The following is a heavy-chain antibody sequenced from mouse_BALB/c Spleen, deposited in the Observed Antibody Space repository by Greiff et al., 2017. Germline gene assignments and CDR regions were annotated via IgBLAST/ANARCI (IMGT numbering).Heavy chain of an antibody. J-gene: IGHJ4*01. Sequence: VKMVESGAELAKPGASVKMSCKASGYTFTSYWMHWVKQRPGQGLEWIGYINPSTGYTEYNQKFKDKATLTADKSSSTAYMQLSSLTSEDSAVYYCARWRYAMDYWGQGTSVTVSS. CDR2: INPSTGYT. V-gene: IGHV1-7*01. CDR1: GYTFTSYW. CDR3: ARWRYAMDY.